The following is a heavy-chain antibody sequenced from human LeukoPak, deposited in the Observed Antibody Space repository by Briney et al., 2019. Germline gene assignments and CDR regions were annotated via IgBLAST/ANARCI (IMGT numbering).Heavy chain of an antibody. CDR1: GGTFSRND. Sequence: GASVKVSCKASGGTFSRNDISWVRQAPGQGLECMGGIMPLFGTAKNAQKFQGRVTITADKSTSTAYMELSSLRTEDTAVYYCASGRTDIVVVPATLRNYYFDYWGQGTLVTVSS. CDR2: IMPLFGTA. D-gene: IGHD2-2*01. V-gene: IGHV1-69*06. J-gene: IGHJ4*02. CDR3: ASGRTDIVVVPATLRNYYFDY.